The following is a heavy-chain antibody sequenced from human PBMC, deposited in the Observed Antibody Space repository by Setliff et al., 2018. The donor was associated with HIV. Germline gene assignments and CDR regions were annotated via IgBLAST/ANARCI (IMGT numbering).Heavy chain of an antibody. V-gene: IGHV4-38-2*01. CDR1: GYSISSGYY. J-gene: IGHJ4*02. CDR2: IYHSGST. CDR3: ATVSGYYWQYFDY. D-gene: IGHD3-22*01. Sequence: SETLSLTCAVSGYSISSGYYWGWIRQPPGKGLEWIGHIYHSGSTSYNPSLKSRATISVDASKNQFSLKLSSVTAADTAVYYCATVSGYYWQYFDYWGPGTLVTVSS.